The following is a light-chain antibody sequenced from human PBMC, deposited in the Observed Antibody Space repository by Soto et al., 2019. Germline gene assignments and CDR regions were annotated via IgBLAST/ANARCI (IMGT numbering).Light chain of an antibody. CDR2: LNSDGSH. V-gene: IGLV4-69*01. J-gene: IGLJ2*01. CDR1: SGHSSYA. CDR3: QTWGTGPLV. Sequence: QPVLTQSPSASASLGASVKLTCTLSSGHSSYAIAWHQQQPEKGPRYLMKLNSDGSHSKGDGIPDRFPGSSSGAERHPPIPRLPSGEEAYYLLQTWGTGPLVFRRGTKLTVL.